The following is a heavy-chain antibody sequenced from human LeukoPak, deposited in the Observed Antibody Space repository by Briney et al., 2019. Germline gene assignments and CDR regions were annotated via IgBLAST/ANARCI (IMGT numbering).Heavy chain of an antibody. Sequence: VSGPTLVNPTQTVTLTCTFSGFSLSTSGVAVGWIRQPPGEALEWLAVIYWNDDKRYSPTVETRFTTTKDTSKSQVLLTMTNMDPVDTGTYYCAHGAVGAHSGFWFFDLWGRGTLVTVSP. CDR1: GFSLSTSGVA. V-gene: IGHV2-5*01. CDR3: AHGAVGAHSGFWFFDL. J-gene: IGHJ2*01. D-gene: IGHD1-26*01. CDR2: IYWNDDK.